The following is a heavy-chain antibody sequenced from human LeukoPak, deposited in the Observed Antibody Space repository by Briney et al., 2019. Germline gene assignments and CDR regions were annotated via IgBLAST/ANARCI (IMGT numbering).Heavy chain of an antibody. Sequence: GESLKISCEGSGYFFTTYWIGWVRQMPGKGLECMGIIYPGDSDTRYSPSFQGQVTISADKSISTAYLQWSSLKASDTAMYYCARRTVTTPFNYFDYWGQGTLVTVSS. J-gene: IGHJ4*02. V-gene: IGHV5-51*01. D-gene: IGHD4-17*01. CDR2: IYPGDSDT. CDR3: ARRTVTTPFNYFDY. CDR1: GYFFTTYW.